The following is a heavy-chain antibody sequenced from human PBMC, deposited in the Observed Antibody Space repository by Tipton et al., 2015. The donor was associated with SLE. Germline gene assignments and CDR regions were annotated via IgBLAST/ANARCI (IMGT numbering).Heavy chain of an antibody. D-gene: IGHD5-12*01. CDR2: IRSDGSNQ. Sequence: SLRLSCAASGFSLRSYGMHWVRQAPGKGLEWMTFIRSDGSNQYYADSVKGRFIISRDTSKNTQYLQMNSVRPEDTAVYYCAKDRGDYTSSLGIAYWGQGTLVTVSS. CDR3: AKDRGDYTSSLGIAY. J-gene: IGHJ4*02. CDR1: GFSLRSYG. V-gene: IGHV3-30*02.